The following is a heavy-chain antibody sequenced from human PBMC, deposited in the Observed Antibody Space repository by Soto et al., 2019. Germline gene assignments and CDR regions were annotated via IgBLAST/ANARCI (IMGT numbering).Heavy chain of an antibody. J-gene: IGHJ6*02. CDR1: GYTFTSYA. CDR3: ARKGQGGRFGYYYYGMDV. D-gene: IGHD3-16*01. Sequence: ASVKVSCKASGYTFTSYAMHWVRQAPGQRLEWMGWINAGNGNTKYSQKFQGRVTITRDTSASTAYMELSSLRSEDTAVYYCARKGQGGRFGYYYYGMDVWGQGTTVTVSS. CDR2: INAGNGNT. V-gene: IGHV1-3*01.